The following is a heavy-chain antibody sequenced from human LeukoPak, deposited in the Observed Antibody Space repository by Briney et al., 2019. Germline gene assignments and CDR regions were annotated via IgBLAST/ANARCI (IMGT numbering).Heavy chain of an antibody. V-gene: IGHV1-2*02. Sequence: ASVKVSCKASGYTFTGYYMHWVRQAPGQGLEWMGWINPNSGGTNYAQKFQGRVTMTRDTSISTAYMELSSLRSEDTAVYYCATYYDSSGYYHAFDYWGQGTLVTVSS. CDR2: INPNSGGT. CDR1: GYTFTGYY. CDR3: ATYYDSSGYYHAFDY. J-gene: IGHJ4*02. D-gene: IGHD3-22*01.